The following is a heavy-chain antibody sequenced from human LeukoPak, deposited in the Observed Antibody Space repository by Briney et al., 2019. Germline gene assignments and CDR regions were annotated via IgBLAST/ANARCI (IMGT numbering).Heavy chain of an antibody. Sequence: PSETLSLTCTVSGGSISSYYWSWIRQPAGKGLEWIGRISASGSTRYNPSLRSRVTMSVDTPKNQFSLRLTSVTAADTAVYFCARGMTEAYDYNWFDPWGQGTLVTVSS. CDR3: ARGMTEAYDYNWFDP. CDR1: GGSISSYY. J-gene: IGHJ5*02. V-gene: IGHV4-4*07. CDR2: ISASGST. D-gene: IGHD5-12*01.